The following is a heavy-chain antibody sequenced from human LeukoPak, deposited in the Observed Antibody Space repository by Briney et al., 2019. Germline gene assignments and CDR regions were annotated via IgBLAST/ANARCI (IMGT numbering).Heavy chain of an antibody. CDR3: AREVVSMPGLNDAFDI. V-gene: IGHV3-48*04. CDR1: GFSFTTYN. J-gene: IGHJ3*02. CDR2: ITDGGDTI. Sequence: TGGSLRLSCAASGFSFTTYNMNWVRQAPGKGLEWFSYITDGGDTIYYADSVKGRFTISRDNAKNSLYLQMNSLRAEDTAVYYCAREVVSMPGLNDAFDIWGQGTMVTVSS. D-gene: IGHD2/OR15-2a*01.